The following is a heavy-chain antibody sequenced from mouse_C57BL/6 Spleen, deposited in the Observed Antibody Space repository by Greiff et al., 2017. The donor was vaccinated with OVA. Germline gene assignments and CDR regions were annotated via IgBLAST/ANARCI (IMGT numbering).Heavy chain of an antibody. CDR1: GYAFSSSW. D-gene: IGHD1-1*01. CDR2: IYPGDGDT. V-gene: IGHV1-82*01. Sequence: VQLQQSGPELVKPGASVKISCKASGYAFSSSWMNWVKQRPGKGLEWIGRIYPGDGDTNYNGKFKGKATLTADKSSSTAYMQLSSLTSEDSAVYFCARDTVMDYWGQGTSVTVSS. CDR3: ARDTVMDY. J-gene: IGHJ4*01.